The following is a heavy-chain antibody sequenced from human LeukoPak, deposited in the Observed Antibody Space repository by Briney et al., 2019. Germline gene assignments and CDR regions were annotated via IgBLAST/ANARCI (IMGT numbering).Heavy chain of an antibody. D-gene: IGHD5-18*01. CDR2: IFQGGGEI. CDR3: ATYRQVMLPFES. CDR1: GFTFSAFA. J-gene: IGHJ4*02. V-gene: IGHV3-23*01. Sequence: GGSLRLSCAASGFTFSAFAMIWVRQPPGQGLEWVSSIFQGGGEIHYADSVRGRFTISRDNSRSTLFLQMNSLRAEDMAIYYCATYRQVMLPFESWGQGTLVTVSS.